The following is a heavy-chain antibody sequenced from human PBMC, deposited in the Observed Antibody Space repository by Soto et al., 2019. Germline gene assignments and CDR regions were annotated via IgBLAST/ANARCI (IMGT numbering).Heavy chain of an antibody. CDR2: ISSSSGYI. D-gene: IGHD4-17*01. J-gene: IGHJ4*02. CDR1: GFTFSTYS. V-gene: IGHV3-21*01. Sequence: DVQLVESGGGLVQPGGSLRISCTASGFTFSTYSMNWVRQAPGKGLEWVSSISSSSGYIYYADSLKGRFTISRDNAQNSLSLQMNSLRDEDTTVYYCARKLYGGNSVDYWGQGTRVTVSS. CDR3: ARKLYGGNSVDY.